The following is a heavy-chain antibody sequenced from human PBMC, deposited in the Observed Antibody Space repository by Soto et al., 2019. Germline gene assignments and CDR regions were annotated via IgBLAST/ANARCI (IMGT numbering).Heavy chain of an antibody. CDR3: TRQHYAALDAFDI. CDR1: GFTFSGSA. V-gene: IGHV3-73*01. J-gene: IGHJ3*02. CDR2: IRSKANSFAT. D-gene: IGHD3-16*01. Sequence: GGSLRLSCAASGFTFSGSAMHWVRQASGKGLEWVGRIRSKANSFATSYGASVKGRFTISRDDSKNTTFLQMNSLKTGDTALYYCTRQHYAALDAFDIWGLGTMVTVSS.